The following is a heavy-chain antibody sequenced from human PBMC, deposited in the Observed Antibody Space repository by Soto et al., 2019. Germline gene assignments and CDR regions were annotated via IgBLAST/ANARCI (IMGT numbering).Heavy chain of an antibody. CDR1: GGTFSSYA. Sequence: GASVKVSCKASGGTFSSYAISWVRQAPGQGLEWMGGIIPIFGTANYAQKFQGRVTITADESTSTAYMELSSLRSEDTAVYYCASGVVVPDAYYYYYGMDVWGRGTTVTVSS. D-gene: IGHD2-2*01. CDR2: IIPIFGTA. J-gene: IGHJ6*02. V-gene: IGHV1-69*13. CDR3: ASGVVVPDAYYYYYGMDV.